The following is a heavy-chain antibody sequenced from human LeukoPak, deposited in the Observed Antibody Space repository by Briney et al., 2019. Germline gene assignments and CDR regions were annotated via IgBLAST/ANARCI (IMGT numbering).Heavy chain of an antibody. J-gene: IGHJ3*02. Sequence: QSGGSLRLSCAASGFTFSSYDMPWVRQATGKGLEWVSAIGTAGDTYYPGSVKGRFTISRENAKNSLYLQMNSLRAGDTAVYYCARARSGAFDIWGQGTMVTVSS. CDR2: IGTAGDT. CDR1: GFTFSSYD. CDR3: ARARSGAFDI. V-gene: IGHV3-13*01. D-gene: IGHD7-27*01.